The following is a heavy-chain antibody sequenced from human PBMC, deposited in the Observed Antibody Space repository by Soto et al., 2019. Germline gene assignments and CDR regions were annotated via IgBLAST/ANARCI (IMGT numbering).Heavy chain of an antibody. CDR2: IYYSGST. J-gene: IGHJ4*02. CDR3: ARARYCSGGSCLGDFDY. Sequence: QVQLQESGPGLVKPSETLSLTCTVSGGSISSYYWSWIRQPPGKGLEWIGYIYYSGSTNYNPSLKSRVTISVDTSKNQFSLKLSSVTAADTAVYYCARARYCSGGSCLGDFDYWGQGTLVTVSS. D-gene: IGHD2-15*01. V-gene: IGHV4-59*01. CDR1: GGSISSYY.